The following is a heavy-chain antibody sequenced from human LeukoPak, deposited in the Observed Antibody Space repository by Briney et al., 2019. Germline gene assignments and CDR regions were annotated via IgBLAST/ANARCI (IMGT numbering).Heavy chain of an antibody. Sequence: GGSLRLSCAASGLTFSRYWMHWVRQAPGKGLVWVSRINSDGSSTSYADSVKGRFTISRDNAKNTLYLQMNSLRAEDSAVYYCATLGRVDVADYWGQGTLVTVSS. CDR3: ATLGRVDVADY. CDR2: INSDGSST. J-gene: IGHJ4*02. CDR1: GLTFSRYW. D-gene: IGHD7-27*01. V-gene: IGHV3-74*01.